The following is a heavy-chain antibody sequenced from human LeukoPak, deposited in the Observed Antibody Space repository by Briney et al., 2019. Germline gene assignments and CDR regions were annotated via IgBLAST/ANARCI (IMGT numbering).Heavy chain of an antibody. CDR3: ARDKGSGAFDY. CDR1: VGSIISHY. V-gene: IGHV4-4*07. CDR2: IYSSGST. Sequence: PSETLSLTCTVSVGSIISHYWSWIRQPAGKGLEWIGRIYSSGSTDYSPSLKGRITMSVDMSKSQFSLKLTSVTAADTAVYYCARDKGSGAFDYWGQGTLVTVSS. J-gene: IGHJ4*02. D-gene: IGHD3-10*01.